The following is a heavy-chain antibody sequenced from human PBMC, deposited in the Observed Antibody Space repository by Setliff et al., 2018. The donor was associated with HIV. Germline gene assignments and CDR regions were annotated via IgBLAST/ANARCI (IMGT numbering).Heavy chain of an antibody. CDR1: GFSFSSHS. CDR2: ISNSGESK. CDR3: AKVGREYNGYDLTFDS. J-gene: IGHJ4*02. Sequence: GGSLRLSCAASGFSFSSHSMSWVRQAPGKGLEWVASISNSGESKYYADSMKGRFTISRDNSENTLYLKMNSLRDDDTAVYYCAKVGREYNGYDLTFDSWGQGTLVTVSS. V-gene: IGHV3-23*01. D-gene: IGHD5-12*01.